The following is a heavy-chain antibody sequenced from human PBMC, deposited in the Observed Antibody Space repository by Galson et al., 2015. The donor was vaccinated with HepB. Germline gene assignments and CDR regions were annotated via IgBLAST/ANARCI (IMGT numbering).Heavy chain of an antibody. Sequence: SETLSLTCTVSGGSISSSSYYWGWIRQPPGKGLEWIGSIYYSGSTYYNPSLKSRVTISVDTSKNQFSLKLSSVTAADTAVYYCARQGRYCSSTSCFSTDYYGMDVWGQGTTVTVSS. J-gene: IGHJ6*02. CDR3: ARQGRYCSSTSCFSTDYYGMDV. D-gene: IGHD2-2*01. CDR2: IYYSGST. CDR1: GGSISSSSYY. V-gene: IGHV4-39*01.